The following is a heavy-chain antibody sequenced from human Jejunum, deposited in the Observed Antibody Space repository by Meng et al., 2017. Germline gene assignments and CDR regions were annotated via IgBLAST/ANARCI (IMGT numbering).Heavy chain of an antibody. V-gene: IGHV4-38-2*02. CDR2: IYHSGST. CDR3: ARGDPIAVAGSVRLDY. D-gene: IGHD6-19*01. Sequence: SETLSLTCTVSGYSISSGDYWGWVRQPPGKGLEWIGSIYHSGSTYYNPSLKSRVTISVDTSKNQFSLKPTFVTTTDTAIYYCARGDPIAVAGSVRLDYWGQGALVTVSS. CDR1: GYSISSGDY. J-gene: IGHJ4*02.